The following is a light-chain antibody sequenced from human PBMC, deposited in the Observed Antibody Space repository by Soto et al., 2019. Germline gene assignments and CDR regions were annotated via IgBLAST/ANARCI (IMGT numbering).Light chain of an antibody. Sequence: QSVLTQPASVSGSPGQSISFSCAGSNSDVGSSVYVSWYQQHPGKAPKLMIFEVSNRPSGLSNRFSGSKSGNTASLTISGLQAEDEADYYCSSYTTSSTLGVVFGGGTK. CDR1: NSDVGSSVY. J-gene: IGLJ2*01. CDR3: SSYTTSSTLGVV. V-gene: IGLV2-14*01. CDR2: EVS.